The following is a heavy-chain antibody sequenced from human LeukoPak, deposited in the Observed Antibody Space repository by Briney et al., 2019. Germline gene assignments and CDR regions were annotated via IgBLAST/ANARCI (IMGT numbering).Heavy chain of an antibody. CDR1: GGSISSSSYY. V-gene: IGHV4-39*01. CDR2: IYYSGST. J-gene: IGHJ3*02. CDR3: ARRVGGGIAAVGAFDI. Sequence: SETLSLTCSASGGSISSSSYYWGWIRQPPGKGLEWIGSIYYSGSTYYNPSLKSRGVAISGDTAKNQFSLTLNSVTAADTAVYHCARRVGGGIAAVGAFDIWGPGTMVTVSS. D-gene: IGHD6-13*01.